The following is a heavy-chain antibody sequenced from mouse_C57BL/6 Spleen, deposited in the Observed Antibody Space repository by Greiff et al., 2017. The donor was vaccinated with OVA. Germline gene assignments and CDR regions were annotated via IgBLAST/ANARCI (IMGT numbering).Heavy chain of an antibody. J-gene: IGHJ2*01. V-gene: IGHV1-61*01. CDR3: ARRRGNWDNDY. CDR2: IYPSDSET. D-gene: IGHD4-1*01. CDR1: GYTFTSYW. Sequence: QVQLQQPGAELVRPGSSVKLSCKASGYTFTSYWMDWVKQRPGQGLEWIGNIYPSDSETHYNQKFKDKATLTVDKSSSTAYMQLSSLTSEDSAVYYCARRRGNWDNDYWGQGTTLTVSS.